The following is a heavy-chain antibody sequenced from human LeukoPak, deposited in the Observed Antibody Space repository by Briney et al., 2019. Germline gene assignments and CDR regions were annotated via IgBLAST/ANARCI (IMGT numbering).Heavy chain of an antibody. CDR3: ARSPSRGYSGYDSDYYYYMDV. CDR2: ISAYNGHT. V-gene: IGHV1-18*03. CDR1: GGTFSSYA. J-gene: IGHJ6*03. Sequence: ASVKVSCKASGGTFSSYAISWVRQAPGQGLEWMGWISAYNGHTNYAQKLQDRVTMTTDTSTSTAYMELSSLRSEDMAVYYCARSPSRGYSGYDSDYYYYMDVWGKGTTVTVSS. D-gene: IGHD5-12*01.